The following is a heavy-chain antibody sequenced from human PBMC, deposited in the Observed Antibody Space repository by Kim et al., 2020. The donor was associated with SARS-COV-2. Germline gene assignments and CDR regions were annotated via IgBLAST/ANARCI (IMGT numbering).Heavy chain of an antibody. V-gene: IGHV5-10-1*01. D-gene: IGHD2-2*01. J-gene: IGHJ2*01. CDR3: ASVVPAAKFPDWYFDL. CDR1: GYSFTSYW. CDR2: IDPSDSYT. Sequence: GESLKISCKGSGYSFTSYWISWVRQMPGKGLEWMGRIDPSDSYTNYSPSFQGHVTISADKSISTAYLQWSSLKASDTAMYYCASVVPAAKFPDWYFDLWGRGTLVTVSS.